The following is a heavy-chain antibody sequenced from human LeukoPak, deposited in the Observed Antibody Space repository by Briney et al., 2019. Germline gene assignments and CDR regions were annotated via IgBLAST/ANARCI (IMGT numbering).Heavy chain of an antibody. Sequence: PGRSLRLSCAASGFTFSSYGMHWVRQAPGKGLEWVAVIWYDGSNKYYADSVKGRFTISRDNSKNTLYLQMNSLRAEDTAVYYCARDDYYDSSGYYLFDYWGQGTLVTVSS. CDR3: ARDDYYDSSGYYLFDY. CDR2: IWYDGSNK. D-gene: IGHD3-22*01. V-gene: IGHV3-33*01. J-gene: IGHJ4*02. CDR1: GFTFSSYG.